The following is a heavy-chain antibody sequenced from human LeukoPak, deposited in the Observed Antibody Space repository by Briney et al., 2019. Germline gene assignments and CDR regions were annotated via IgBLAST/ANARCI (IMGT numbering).Heavy chain of an antibody. V-gene: IGHV3-74*01. CDR3: ARDAVDTANAV. J-gene: IGHJ6*02. CDR2: INSDGSIT. D-gene: IGHD5-18*01. Sequence: GGSLRLSCTASGFTFTTYWMHWVRQAPGKGLVWVSHINSDGSITSYADSVKGRFTISRDNAKNTLYLQMNSLRAEDTAVYYCARDAVDTANAVWGQGTTVTVSS. CDR1: GFTFTTYW.